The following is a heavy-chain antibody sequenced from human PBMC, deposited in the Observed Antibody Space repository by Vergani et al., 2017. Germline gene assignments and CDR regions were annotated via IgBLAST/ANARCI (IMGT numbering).Heavy chain of an antibody. CDR1: GGSFSGYY. V-gene: IGHV4-34*01. Sequence: QVQLQQWGAGLLKPSETLSLTCAVYGGSFSGYYWSWIRQPPGKGLEWIGEINHSGSTNYNPSLKSRVSISVATAKNQFSLKLSSVTAADTAVYYCASQRYCSSTSCYRGGADYWGQGTLVTVSS. D-gene: IGHD2-2*01. CDR3: ASQRYCSSTSCYRGGADY. CDR2: INHSGST. J-gene: IGHJ4*02.